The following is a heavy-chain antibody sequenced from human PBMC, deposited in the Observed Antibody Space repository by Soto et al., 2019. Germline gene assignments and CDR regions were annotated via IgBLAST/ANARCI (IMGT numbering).Heavy chain of an antibody. D-gene: IGHD6-19*01. Sequence: GASGKVSCKASGYTFTSYGISWVRQAPGQGLEWMGWISAYNGNTNYAQKVQGRVTMTTDTSTSTAYMELRSLRSDDTAVYYCARDRFSGSGWHYGYWGQGTLVSGS. V-gene: IGHV1-18*04. CDR1: GYTFTSYG. CDR3: ARDRFSGSGWHYGY. J-gene: IGHJ4*02. CDR2: ISAYNGNT.